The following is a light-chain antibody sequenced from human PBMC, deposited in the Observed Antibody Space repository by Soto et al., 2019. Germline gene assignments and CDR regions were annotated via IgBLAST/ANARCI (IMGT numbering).Light chain of an antibody. V-gene: IGKV1-5*01. CDR1: ENIKNW. CDR2: DAS. Sequence: DIQMTQSPSTLSASVGDRVTITFLASENIKNWLAWYQQTAGKAPKVLISDASRLEAGVPSRFSGSGSGTDFTLTITSLQTDDFGTYYCQQYDVHPKTFGQGTKVDI. CDR3: QQYDVHPKT. J-gene: IGKJ1*01.